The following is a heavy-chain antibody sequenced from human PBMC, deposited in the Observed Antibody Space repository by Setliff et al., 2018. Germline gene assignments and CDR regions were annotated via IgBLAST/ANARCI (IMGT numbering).Heavy chain of an antibody. Sequence: SETLSLTCTVSGGSLRGNAIFWGWIRQPPGKGLEWIGSTYYNGDPYYNPSLKSRVAMSVDKAKNQFSLNLRSVSAADTAIYYCAKHGEESKVTTYLASWGQGTLVTVSS. CDR3: AKHGEESKVTTYLAS. CDR1: GGSLRGNAIF. J-gene: IGHJ5*02. CDR2: TYYNGDP. V-gene: IGHV4-39*01. D-gene: IGHD4-17*01.